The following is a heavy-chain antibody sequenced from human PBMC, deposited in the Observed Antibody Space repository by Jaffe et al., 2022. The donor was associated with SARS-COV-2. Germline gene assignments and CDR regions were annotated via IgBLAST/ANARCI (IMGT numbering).Heavy chain of an antibody. CDR3: ARDGTLGYCSGGSCYSHDAFDI. V-gene: IGHV1-18*01. CDR1: GYTFTSYG. CDR2: ISAYNGNT. Sequence: QVQLVQSGAEVKKPGASVKVSCKASGYTFTSYGISWVRQAPGQGLEWMGWISAYNGNTNYAQKLQGRVTMTTDTSTSTAYMELRSLRSDDTAVYYCARDGTLGYCSGGSCYSHDAFDIWGQGTMVTVSS. D-gene: IGHD2-15*01. J-gene: IGHJ3*02.